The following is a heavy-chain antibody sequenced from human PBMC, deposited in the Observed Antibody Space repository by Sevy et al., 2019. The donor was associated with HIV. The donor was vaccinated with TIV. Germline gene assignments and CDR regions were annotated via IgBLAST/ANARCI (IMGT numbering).Heavy chain of an antibody. D-gene: IGHD6-19*01. CDR2: NSGSGDKT. Sequence: GGSLRLSCAASGFIFSSYAMSWVRQAPGKGLEWVSTNSGSGDKTFYADSVKGRFTISRDNSKNTLYLQMNSLRAEDTAVSYCEKARYINGWYVLDYWGQGTLVTVSS. CDR1: GFIFSSYA. V-gene: IGHV3-23*01. CDR3: EKARYINGWYVLDY. J-gene: IGHJ4*02.